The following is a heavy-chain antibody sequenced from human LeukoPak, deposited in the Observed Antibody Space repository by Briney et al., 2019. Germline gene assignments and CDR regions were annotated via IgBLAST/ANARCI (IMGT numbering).Heavy chain of an antibody. J-gene: IGHJ4*02. V-gene: IGHV3-74*01. D-gene: IGHD1-1*01. CDR2: IQTDASNT. Sequence: GGSLRPSCAASGFSFTTYWMYWVRHVPGKGLVWVSRIQTDASNTDYADSVKGRFTISRDNARNTLYLQMNSLRAEDGAMYYCARGNQRVLDYWGQGTLVTVSS. CDR3: ARGNQRVLDY. CDR1: GFSFTTYW.